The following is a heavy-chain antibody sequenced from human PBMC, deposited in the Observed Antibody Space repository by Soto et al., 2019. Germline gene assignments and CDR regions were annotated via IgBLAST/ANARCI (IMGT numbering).Heavy chain of an antibody. J-gene: IGHJ6*02. Sequence: ASVEVSCKVSGYTLTELSMHWVRQAPGKGFESMGGFDPEDGETIYAQKFQGRVTMTEDTSTRTAYMELRNLRSDDTAVYYCAREGGHGTRIQYSGMAIWRQGTTVTVSS. CDR1: GYTLTELS. CDR2: FDPEDGET. V-gene: IGHV1-24*01. D-gene: IGHD1-1*01. CDR3: AREGGHGTRIQYSGMAI.